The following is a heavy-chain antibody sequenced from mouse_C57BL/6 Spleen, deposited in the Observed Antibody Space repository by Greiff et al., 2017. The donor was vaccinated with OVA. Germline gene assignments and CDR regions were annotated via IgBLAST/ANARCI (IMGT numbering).Heavy chain of an antibody. CDR3: ARDTYDGYYSAWFAY. V-gene: IGHV1-55*01. Sequence: QVQLQQSGAELVKPGASVKMSCKASGYTFTSYWITWVKQRPGQGLEWIGDIYPGSGSTNYNEKFKSKATLTVDTSSSTAYMQLSSLTSEDSAVYYCARDTYDGYYSAWFAYWGQGTLVTVSA. J-gene: IGHJ3*01. CDR2: IYPGSGST. CDR1: GYTFTSYW. D-gene: IGHD2-3*01.